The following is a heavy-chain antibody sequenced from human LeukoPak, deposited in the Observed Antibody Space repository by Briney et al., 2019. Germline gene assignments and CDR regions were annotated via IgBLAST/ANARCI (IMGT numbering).Heavy chain of an antibody. J-gene: IGHJ4*02. Sequence: PGGSLRLSCAASGFTFSNAWMSWVRQAPGKGLEWVGRIKSKTDGGTTDYAAPVKGRFTISRDDSKNTLYLQMNSLKTEDTAVYYCTADSSGWPYYFDYWAREPWSPSPQ. D-gene: IGHD6-19*01. CDR2: IKSKTDGGTT. CDR1: GFTFSNAW. CDR3: TADSSGWPYYFDY. V-gene: IGHV3-15*01.